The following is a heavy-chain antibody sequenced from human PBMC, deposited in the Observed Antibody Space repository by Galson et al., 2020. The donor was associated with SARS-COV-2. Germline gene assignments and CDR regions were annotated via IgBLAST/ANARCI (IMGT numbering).Heavy chain of an antibody. CDR2: IWYDGSNK. D-gene: IGHD6-19*01. V-gene: IGHV3-33*01. CDR3: ARGHSSGWYEDWFDP. CDR1: GFTFSSYD. J-gene: IGHJ5*02. Sequence: GESLKISCAASGFTFSSYDMHWVRQAPGKGLEWVAVIWYDGSNKYYADSVKGRFTISRDNSKNTLYLQMNSLRAEDTAVYYCARGHSSGWYEDWFDPWGQGTLVTVSS.